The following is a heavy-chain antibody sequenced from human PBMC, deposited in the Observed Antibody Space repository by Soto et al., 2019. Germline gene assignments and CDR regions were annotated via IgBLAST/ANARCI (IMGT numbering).Heavy chain of an antibody. V-gene: IGHV3-23*01. CDR2: ISGSGGST. D-gene: IGHD3-22*01. J-gene: IGHJ4*02. Sequence: GGSLRLSCAASGFTFSSYAMSWVRQAPGKGLEWVSAISGSGGSTYYADSVKGRFTISRDNSKNTLYLQMNSLRAEDTAVYYCAKEILSYYYDSSGYYDYWGQGTLVTVSS. CDR3: AKEILSYYYDSSGYYDY. CDR1: GFTFSSYA.